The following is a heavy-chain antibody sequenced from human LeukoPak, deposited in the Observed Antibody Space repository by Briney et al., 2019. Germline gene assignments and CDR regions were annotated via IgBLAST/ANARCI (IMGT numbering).Heavy chain of an antibody. V-gene: IGHV4-39*07. CDR1: GNSISSGDNY. D-gene: IGHD3-10*01. CDR2: INHSGST. Sequence: SETLSLTCTDSGNSISSGDNYRSWIRQPPGKGLEWIGEINHSGSTNYNPSLKSRVTMSVDTSKNQFSLKLSSVTAADTAVYYCARGRTHLSPYYGSGFDYWGQGTLVTLSS. CDR3: ARGRTHLSPYYGSGFDY. J-gene: IGHJ4*02.